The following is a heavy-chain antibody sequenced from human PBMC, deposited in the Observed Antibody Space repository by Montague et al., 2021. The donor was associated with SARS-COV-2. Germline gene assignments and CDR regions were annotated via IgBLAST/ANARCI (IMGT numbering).Heavy chain of an antibody. Sequence: SETLSLTCSVSGGSITSSSYYWGWIRQPPGKGLEWIGSIYYSGSTYYNSSLKVRVTISVDTSKNQFSLKLNSVTAADTAVYYCARLVWFGELSSEDWFDPWGQGTLVTVSS. V-gene: IGHV4-39*01. CDR1: GGSITSSSYY. CDR3: ARLVWFGELSSEDWFDP. J-gene: IGHJ5*02. CDR2: IYYSGST. D-gene: IGHD3-10*01.